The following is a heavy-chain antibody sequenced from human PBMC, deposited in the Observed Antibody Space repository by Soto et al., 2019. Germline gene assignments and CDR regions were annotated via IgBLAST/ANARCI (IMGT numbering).Heavy chain of an antibody. J-gene: IGHJ3*02. D-gene: IGHD6-6*01. V-gene: IGHV2-5*01. CDR1: GFSLNTSGVG. CDR3: ARGLATLPVFAFDI. CDR2: IYWSGDE. Sequence: QGTLKESGPTLVKPTQTLTLTCSCSGFSLNTSGVGVGWIRQSTGKALEWLALIYWSGDEHYRPSLKSRLSIIKDTSKNHVVLIMTDIDTVDTATYYCARGLATLPVFAFDIWGQGTMVTVSS.